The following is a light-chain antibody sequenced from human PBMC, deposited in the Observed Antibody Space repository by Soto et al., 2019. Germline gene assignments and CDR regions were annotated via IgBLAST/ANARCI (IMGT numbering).Light chain of an antibody. J-gene: IGKJ4*01. Sequence: DIQMTQSPSTLSAPAGDRVTITCRASQSISTYLAWYQQKPGKAPHLLIYKASSLESGVPSRFSGTGSGTEFTLAISSLQPDDFATYYCQQYSAYSALTFGGGTKVEI. CDR2: KAS. CDR3: QQYSAYSALT. V-gene: IGKV1-5*03. CDR1: QSISTY.